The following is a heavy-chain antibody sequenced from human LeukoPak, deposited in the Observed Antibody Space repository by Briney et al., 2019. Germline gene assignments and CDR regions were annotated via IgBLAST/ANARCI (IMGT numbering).Heavy chain of an antibody. J-gene: IGHJ6*02. D-gene: IGHD3-3*01. Sequence: SETLSLTCAVYGGSFSGYYWGWIRQPPGKGLEWIGEINHSGSTNYNPSLKSRVTISVDTSKNQFSLKLSSVTAADTAVYYCARITNYDFWSGYYIYYYYGMDVWGQGTTVTVSS. CDR1: GGSFSGYY. CDR3: ARITNYDFWSGYYIYYYYGMDV. CDR2: INHSGST. V-gene: IGHV4-34*01.